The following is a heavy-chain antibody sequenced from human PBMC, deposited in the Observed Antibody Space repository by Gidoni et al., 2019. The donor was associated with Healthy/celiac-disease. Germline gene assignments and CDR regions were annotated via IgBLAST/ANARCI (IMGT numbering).Heavy chain of an antibody. D-gene: IGHD1-20*01. V-gene: IGHV3-33*06. CDR3: AKDYRDNWNYFDY. Sequence: QVQLVESGGGVVQPGRSLRLSCAASGFTFSSYGMHWVRQAPGKGLEWVAVIWYDGSNKYYADSVKGRFTISRDNSKNTLYLQMNSLRAEDTAVYYCAKDYRDNWNYFDYWGQGTLVTVSS. CDR1: GFTFSSYG. CDR2: IWYDGSNK. J-gene: IGHJ4*02.